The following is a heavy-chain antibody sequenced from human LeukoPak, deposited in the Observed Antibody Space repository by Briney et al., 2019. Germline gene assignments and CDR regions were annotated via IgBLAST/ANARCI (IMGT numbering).Heavy chain of an antibody. Sequence: PSETLSLTCAVYGGSFSNYAWSWIRRPPGKGLEWIGEIYDSGYTSYNPSLKSRVTMSVDTSKNQSSLELNSVTAADTAMYYCARGGYWRFDSWGQGTLVTVSS. CDR3: ARGGYWRFDS. D-gene: IGHD1-1*01. CDR2: IYDSGYT. J-gene: IGHJ4*02. V-gene: IGHV4-34*01. CDR1: GGSFSNYA.